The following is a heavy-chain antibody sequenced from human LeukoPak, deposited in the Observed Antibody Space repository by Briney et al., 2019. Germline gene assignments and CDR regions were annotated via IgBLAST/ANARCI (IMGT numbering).Heavy chain of an antibody. J-gene: IGHJ4*02. V-gene: IGHV3-72*01. D-gene: IGHD1-7*01. CDR2: SRNKTERYTT. CDR3: ARGKPGNYSFDY. CDR1: GITFSDHY. Sequence: GGSLRLSSAASGITFSDHYMGWGRRAPEKRVEWGGRSRNKTERYTTEYAASVKGRFTISRDDSKNSLYLQMNSLKTEDTAVYYCARGKPGNYSFDYWGQGTLVTVSS.